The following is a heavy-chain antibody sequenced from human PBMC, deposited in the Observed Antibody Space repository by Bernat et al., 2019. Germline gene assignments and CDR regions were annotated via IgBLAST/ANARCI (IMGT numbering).Heavy chain of an antibody. Sequence: QVQLVESGGGVVQPGRSLRLSCAASGFTFSSYAMHWVRQAPGKGLEWVAVISYDGSNKYYADSVKGRFTISRDNSKNTLYLQMNSLRAEDTAVYYCARGIVATCDYWGQGTLVTVSS. D-gene: IGHD5-12*01. CDR3: ARGIVATCDY. CDR1: GFTFSSYA. CDR2: ISYDGSNK. J-gene: IGHJ4*02. V-gene: IGHV3-30-3*01.